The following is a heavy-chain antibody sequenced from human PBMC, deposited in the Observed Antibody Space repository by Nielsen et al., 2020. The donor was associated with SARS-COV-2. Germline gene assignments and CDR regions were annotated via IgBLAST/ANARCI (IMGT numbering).Heavy chain of an antibody. Sequence: ASVKVSCKASGGTFSSYAINWVRQATGQGLEWMGWMNPNSGNTGYAQKFQGRVTMTRNTSISTAYMELSSLRSEDTAVYYCARGRAGYSNYAWYWGQGTLVTVSS. CDR3: ARGRAGYSNYAWY. V-gene: IGHV1-8*02. J-gene: IGHJ4*02. D-gene: IGHD4-11*01. CDR1: GGTFSSYA. CDR2: MNPNSGNT.